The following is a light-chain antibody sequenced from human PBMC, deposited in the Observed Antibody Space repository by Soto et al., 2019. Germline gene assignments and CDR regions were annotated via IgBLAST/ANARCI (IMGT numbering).Light chain of an antibody. Sequence: DIVMTQSPLSLPVTPGEPASISCRSSQSLLHSNGYNYLDWCLQKPGQSPQLLISLGSNRASGVPARFSGSGAGIDFTLNIARVEAEDFGVYSGMQARQGPYTFGEGTKLEIK. CDR3: MQARQGPYT. CDR1: QSLLHSNGYNY. J-gene: IGKJ2*01. CDR2: LGS. V-gene: IGKV2-28*01.